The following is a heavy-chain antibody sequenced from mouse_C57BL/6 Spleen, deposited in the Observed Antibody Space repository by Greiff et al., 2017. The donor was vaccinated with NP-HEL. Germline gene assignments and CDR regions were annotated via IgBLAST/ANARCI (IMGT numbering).Heavy chain of an antibody. J-gene: IGHJ3*01. D-gene: IGHD2-3*01. V-gene: IGHV1-50*01. CDR3: ARSMVYDGYGWFAY. CDR1: GYTFTSYW. CDR2: IDPSDSYT. Sequence: QVQLQQPGAELVKPGASVKLSCKASGYTFTSYWMQWVKQRPGQGLEWIGEIDPSDSYTNYNQKFKGKATLTVDTSSSTAYMQLSSLTSEDSAVYYCARSMVYDGYGWFAYWGQGTLVTVSA.